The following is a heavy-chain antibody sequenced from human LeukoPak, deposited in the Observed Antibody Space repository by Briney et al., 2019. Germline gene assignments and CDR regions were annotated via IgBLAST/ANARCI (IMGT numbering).Heavy chain of an antibody. CDR3: ATSAPDYDILTGYYDY. J-gene: IGHJ4*02. D-gene: IGHD3-9*01. CDR2: ISAYNGNT. Sequence: ASVKVSCKASGYTFTSYGISWVRQAPGQGLEWMGWISAYNGNTNYAQKLQGRVTMTTDTSTSTAYMELRSLRSDDTAVYYCATSAPDYDILTGYYDYWGQGTLVTVSS. CDR1: GYTFTSYG. V-gene: IGHV1-18*01.